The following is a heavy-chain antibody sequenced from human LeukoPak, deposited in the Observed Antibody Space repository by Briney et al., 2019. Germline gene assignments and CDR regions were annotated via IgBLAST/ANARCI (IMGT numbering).Heavy chain of an antibody. CDR2: IYYSGST. J-gene: IGHJ4*02. V-gene: IGHV4-39*01. Sequence: SETLSLTCTVSGGSIGSSSYHWGWIRQPPGKVQEWIGSIYYSGSTYYNPSLKSRVTISVDTSKNQFSLKLSSVTAADTAVYYCARQLYVVVVPAAMAWGYWGQGTLVTVSS. CDR3: ARQLYVVVVPAAMAWGY. CDR1: GGSIGSSSYH. D-gene: IGHD2-2*01.